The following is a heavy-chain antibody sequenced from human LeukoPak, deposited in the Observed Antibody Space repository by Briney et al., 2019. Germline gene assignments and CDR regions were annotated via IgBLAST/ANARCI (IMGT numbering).Heavy chain of an antibody. CDR3: AKEKQTGYSSSWYGHYYYMDV. V-gene: IGHV3-53*01. D-gene: IGHD6-13*01. CDR2: IYSGGST. CDR1: GFTVSSNY. Sequence: PGGSLRLSCAASGFTVSSNYMSWVRQAPGKGLEWVSVIYSGGSTYYADSVKGRFTISRDNSKNTLYLQMNSLRAEDTAVYYCAKEKQTGYSSSWYGHYYYMDVWGKGTTVTISS. J-gene: IGHJ6*03.